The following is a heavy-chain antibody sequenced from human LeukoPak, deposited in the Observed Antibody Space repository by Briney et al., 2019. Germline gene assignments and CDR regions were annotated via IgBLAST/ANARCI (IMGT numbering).Heavy chain of an antibody. Sequence: PGRSLRLSCAASGFTFDDYAMHWVRQAPGKGLEWVSTISWNSGDIYYADSVKGRFTISRDNAKNSLFLQMNSLRAEDTALYYCAKNIPSGQDAFDLGGQGTMVTVSS. CDR1: GFTFDDYA. D-gene: IGHD3-10*01. CDR3: AKNIPSGQDAFDL. CDR2: ISWNSGDI. V-gene: IGHV3-9*01. J-gene: IGHJ3*01.